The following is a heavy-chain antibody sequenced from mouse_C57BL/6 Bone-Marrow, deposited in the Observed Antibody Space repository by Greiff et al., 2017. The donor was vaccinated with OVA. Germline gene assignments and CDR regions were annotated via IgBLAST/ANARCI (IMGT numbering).Heavy chain of an antibody. D-gene: IGHD2-12*01. CDR1: GYTFTSYG. V-gene: IGHV1-81*01. CDR2: IYPRSGNN. J-gene: IGHJ4*01. CDR3: ASPPYYTFYAMDY. Sequence: QVQLQQSGAELARPGASVKLSCKASGYTFTSYGISWVKQRTGQGLEWIGEIYPRSGNNYYKEKLKGKATLTADKSSSTAYMELRSRTSDDSAVYFCASPPYYTFYAMDYWGQGTSVTVSS.